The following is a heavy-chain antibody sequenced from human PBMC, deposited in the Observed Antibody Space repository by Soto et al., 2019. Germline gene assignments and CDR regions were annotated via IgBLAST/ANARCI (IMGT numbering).Heavy chain of an antibody. Sequence: QVQLVESGGGVVQPGRSLRLSCAASGFTFSSYAMHWVRQAPGKGLEWVAVISYDGSNKYYADSVKGRFTISRDNSKNTLYLQMNSLRAEETAVYYCARADTAMVLGIDYWGQGTLVTVSS. J-gene: IGHJ4*02. CDR2: ISYDGSNK. CDR3: ARADTAMVLGIDY. D-gene: IGHD5-18*01. V-gene: IGHV3-30-3*01. CDR1: GFTFSSYA.